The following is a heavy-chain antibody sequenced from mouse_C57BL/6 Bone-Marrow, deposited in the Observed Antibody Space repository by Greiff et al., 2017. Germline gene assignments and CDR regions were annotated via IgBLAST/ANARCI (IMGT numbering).Heavy chain of an antibody. Sequence: DVKLVESEGGLVQPGSPMKLSCTASGFTFSDYYMAWVRQVPEKGLEWVANINYDGSSTYYLDSLKSRFIISRDNAKNILYLQMSSLKSEDTATYYCARERYNAYFDYWGQGTTLTVSS. CDR2: INYDGSST. V-gene: IGHV5-16*01. CDR1: GFTFSDYY. J-gene: IGHJ2*01. D-gene: IGHD1-3*01. CDR3: ARERYNAYFDY.